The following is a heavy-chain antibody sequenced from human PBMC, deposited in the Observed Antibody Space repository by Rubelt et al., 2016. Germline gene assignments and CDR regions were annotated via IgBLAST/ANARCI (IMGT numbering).Heavy chain of an antibody. V-gene: IGHV3-30*02. CDR1: GFTFSSYG. D-gene: IGHD3-16*02. Sequence: QVQLVESGGGVVQPGGSLRLSCAASGFTFSSYGMHWVRQAPGKGLEWVAFIRYDGSNKYYADSVKGRFTISRDNSKNTLYLQMNSLRAEDTAVYYCARVMITFGGVIEVGWFDPWGQGTLVTVSS. J-gene: IGHJ5*02. CDR3: ARVMITFGGVIEVGWFDP. CDR2: IRYDGSNK.